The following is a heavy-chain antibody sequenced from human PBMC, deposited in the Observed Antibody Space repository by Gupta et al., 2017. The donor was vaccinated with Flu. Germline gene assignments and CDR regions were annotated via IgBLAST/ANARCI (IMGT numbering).Heavy chain of an antibody. CDR2: INQDGSEK. J-gene: IGHJ4*02. Sequence: QAPGKGLEWVANINQDGSEKYYVDSVKGRFTISRDNAKNSLYLQMNSLRAEDTAVHYCARIYYDFWSPYYVDFWGQGTLVTVSS. V-gene: IGHV3-7*01. D-gene: IGHD3-3*01. CDR3: ARIYYDFWSPYYVDF.